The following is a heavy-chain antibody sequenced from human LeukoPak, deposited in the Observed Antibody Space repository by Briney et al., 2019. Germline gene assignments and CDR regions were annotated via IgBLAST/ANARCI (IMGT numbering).Heavy chain of an antibody. Sequence: SETLSLTCAVYGGSFSGYYWSWIRQPPGKGLEWIGEINHSGSTNYNPSLKSRVTMSVDTSKNQFSLKLSSVTAADTAVYYCARDVEAIDPWGQGTLVTVSS. CDR2: INHSGST. CDR1: GGSFSGYY. V-gene: IGHV4-34*01. CDR3: ARDVEAIDP. J-gene: IGHJ5*02. D-gene: IGHD5-24*01.